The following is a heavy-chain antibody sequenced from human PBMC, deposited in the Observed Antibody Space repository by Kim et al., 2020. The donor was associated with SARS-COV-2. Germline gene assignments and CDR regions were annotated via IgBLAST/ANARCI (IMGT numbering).Heavy chain of an antibody. D-gene: IGHD3-9*01. V-gene: IGHV3-21*01. Sequence: GGSLRLSCAASGFTFSSYSMNWVRQAPGKGLEWVSSISSSSSYIYYADSVKGRFTISRDNAKNSLYLQMNSRRAEDTAVYYCAREDILTGPCDYWGQGTLVTVS. CDR3: AREDILTGPCDY. J-gene: IGHJ4*02. CDR1: GFTFSSYS. CDR2: ISSSSSYI.